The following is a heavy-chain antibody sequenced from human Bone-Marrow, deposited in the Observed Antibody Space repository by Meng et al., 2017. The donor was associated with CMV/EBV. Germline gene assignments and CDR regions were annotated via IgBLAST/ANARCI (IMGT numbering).Heavy chain of an antibody. V-gene: IGHV3-30*18. D-gene: IGHD6-19*01. J-gene: IGHJ5*02. CDR3: AKDLYSSGSYNYFDP. Sequence: SGFNFSTYGMHWVRQAPGKGLEWVSMIPYDASNKYYADSVKGRFTISRDDSKNSLYLQMNSLRTEDTAVYYCAKDLYSSGSYNYFDPWGQGTLVTVSS. CDR1: GFNFSTYG. CDR2: IPYDASNK.